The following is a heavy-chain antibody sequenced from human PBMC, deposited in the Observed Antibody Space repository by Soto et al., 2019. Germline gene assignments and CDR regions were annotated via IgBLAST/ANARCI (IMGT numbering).Heavy chain of an antibody. CDR1: GFTFISNA. V-gene: IGHV3-23*01. CDR3: AKEAVYSGSSWDF. D-gene: IGHD6-6*01. J-gene: IGHJ4*02. CDR2: ISGSGGST. Sequence: PGGSLRLSCAASGFTFISNAMGWVRQAPGKGLEWVSGISGSGGSTYYADSVKGRFTISRDNSKNTLQLQMNGLRGDDTAVYYCAKEAVYSGSSWDFWGQGTLVTVSS.